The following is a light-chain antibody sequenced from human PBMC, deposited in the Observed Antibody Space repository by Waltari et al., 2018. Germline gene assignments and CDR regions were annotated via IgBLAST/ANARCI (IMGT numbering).Light chain of an antibody. CDR1: YSNIGHNS. J-gene: IGLJ3*02. Sequence: QSVLTQPPSASGTPGQRVTISCSGSYSNIGHNSVNWYQQVPGTAPKLLIYNNDHRPSAVPARFSGSKSGTSASLAISRLQSEDEADYYCAACVDSLNGVFGRGTKLTVL. CDR3: AACVDSLNGV. CDR2: NND. V-gene: IGLV1-44*01.